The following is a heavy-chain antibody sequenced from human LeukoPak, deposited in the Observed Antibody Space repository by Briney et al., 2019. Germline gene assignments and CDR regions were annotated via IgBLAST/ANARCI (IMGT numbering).Heavy chain of an antibody. CDR3: ARHVRFLEWLSSYYFDY. CDR2: SGTT. Sequence: SGTTYYNPSLKRRITICVDTSKSQFWLRRTPVTAADTAVYYCARHVRFLEWLSSYYFDYWGQGTLVTVSS. D-gene: IGHD3-3*01. J-gene: IGHJ4*02. V-gene: IGHV4-39*01.